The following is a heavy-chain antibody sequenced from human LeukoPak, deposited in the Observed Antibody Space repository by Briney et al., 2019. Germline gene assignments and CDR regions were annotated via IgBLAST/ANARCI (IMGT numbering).Heavy chain of an antibody. D-gene: IGHD2/OR15-2a*01. CDR2: IYTSGNT. V-gene: IGHV4-61*02. CDR3: AKDFQFNPD. Sequence: SETLSLTCTVSGDSISTSNNYWTWIRQPAGKGLEWIGRIYTSGNTNYNPSLKSRVTISLDTSKNQFSLNLTSVTAADTAVYYCAKDFQFNPDWGQGTLVTVSS. CDR1: GDSISTSNNY. J-gene: IGHJ4*02.